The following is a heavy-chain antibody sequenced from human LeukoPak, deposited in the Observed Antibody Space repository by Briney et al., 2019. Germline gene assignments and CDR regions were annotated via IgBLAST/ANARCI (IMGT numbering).Heavy chain of an antibody. CDR1: GYTFTGYY. Sequence: ASVKVSCKASGYTFTGYYMHWVRQAPGQGLEWMGWINPNGGGTNYAQKFQGRVTMTRDTSISTAYMELSRLRSDDTAVYYCARDFGYCGGDCLGYWGQGTLVTVSS. CDR3: ARDFGYCGGDCLGY. J-gene: IGHJ4*02. D-gene: IGHD2-21*02. V-gene: IGHV1-2*02. CDR2: INPNGGGT.